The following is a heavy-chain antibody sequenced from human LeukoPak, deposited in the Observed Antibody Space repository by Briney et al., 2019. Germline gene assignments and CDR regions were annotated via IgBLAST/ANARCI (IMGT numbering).Heavy chain of an antibody. CDR1: GFNFFTYG. V-gene: IGHV3-33*01. CDR2: IWYDGSNK. D-gene: IGHD3-10*01. CDR3: ARVTRGFGALDY. J-gene: IGHJ4*02. Sequence: GGSLRLSCAASGFNFFTYGMHWVRQAPGKGLKWVAVIWYDGSNKYYADSVKGRFTISRDNSKSTLSLQMNSLRAEDTAVYYCARVTRGFGALDYWGQGTLVTVSS.